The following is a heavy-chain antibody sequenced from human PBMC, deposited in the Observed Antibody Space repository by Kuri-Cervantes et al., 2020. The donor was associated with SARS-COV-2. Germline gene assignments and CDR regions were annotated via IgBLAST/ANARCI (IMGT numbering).Heavy chain of an antibody. D-gene: IGHD2-2*02. Sequence: ESLKISCVVSGGATNTYNWWTWVRQPPGKGLQWIGEIFHDGSTKFNPSLSLRGRVTMSLDKSKNHFSLNLTSVTAADTAVYYCARESTYTFDIWGQGTLVTVSS. CDR1: GGATNTYNW. V-gene: IGHV4/OR15-8*01. CDR2: IFHDGST. CDR3: ARESTYTFDI. J-gene: IGHJ3*02.